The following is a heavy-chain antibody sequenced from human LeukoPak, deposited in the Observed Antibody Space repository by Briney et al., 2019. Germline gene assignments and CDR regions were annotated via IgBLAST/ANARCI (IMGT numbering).Heavy chain of an antibody. CDR1: GFTVSSNY. V-gene: IGHV3-53*01. D-gene: IGHD2-15*01. J-gene: IGHJ4*02. CDR2: IYSGGST. Sequence: PGGSLRLSCAASGFTVSSNYMSWVRQAPGKGLEWVSVIYSGGSTYYADSVKGRFTISRDNSKNTLYLQMNSLRAEDTAVYYCARVIYCSGGSCLDYWGQGILVTVSS. CDR3: ARVIYCSGGSCLDY.